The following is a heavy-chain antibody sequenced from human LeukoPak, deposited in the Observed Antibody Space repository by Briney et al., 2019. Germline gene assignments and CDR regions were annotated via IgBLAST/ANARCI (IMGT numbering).Heavy chain of an antibody. CDR1: GFAFSSYS. D-gene: IGHD3-9*01. Sequence: PGGSLRLSCAASGFAFSSYSMFWIRQAPGKGLEWVSSISENGAYIYYADSVKGRFTISRDNAKNTLYLQMDSLRAEDTAKYYCARGPPYYDILTGYYRSPPFDYWGQGTLVTVSS. V-gene: IGHV3-23*01. CDR3: ARGPPYYDILTGYYRSPPFDY. CDR2: ISENGAYI. J-gene: IGHJ4*02.